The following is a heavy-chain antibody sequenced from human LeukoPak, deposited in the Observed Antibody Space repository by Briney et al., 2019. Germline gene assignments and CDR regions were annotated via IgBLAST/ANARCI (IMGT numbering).Heavy chain of an antibody. V-gene: IGHV3-21*01. Sequence: GGSLRLSCAASGFTFSSYSMNWVRQAPGKGLEWVSSISSSSSYIYYADSVKGRSTISRDNAKNSLYLQMNSLRAEDTAVYYCARDMVVVVPAAIHYYGMDVWGQGTTVTVSS. D-gene: IGHD2-2*01. CDR2: ISSSSSYI. J-gene: IGHJ6*02. CDR1: GFTFSSYS. CDR3: ARDMVVVVPAAIHYYGMDV.